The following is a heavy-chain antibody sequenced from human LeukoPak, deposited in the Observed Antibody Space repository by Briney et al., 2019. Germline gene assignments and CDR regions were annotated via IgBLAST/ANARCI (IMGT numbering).Heavy chain of an antibody. Sequence: GGSLRLSCAASGFTFTNTWMNWVRQAPGKGLEWVGRIKSKSGGGTTDYAAPVRGRFTISRDDSKNTLYLQMNSLKTEDTAVYYCARDWYHAFDFWGQGTMVTVSS. CDR3: ARDWYHAFDF. D-gene: IGHD3-9*01. J-gene: IGHJ3*01. CDR2: IKSKSGGGTT. CDR1: GFTFTNTW. V-gene: IGHV3-15*07.